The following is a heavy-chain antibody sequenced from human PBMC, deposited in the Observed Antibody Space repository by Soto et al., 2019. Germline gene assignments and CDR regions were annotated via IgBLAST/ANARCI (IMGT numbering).Heavy chain of an antibody. V-gene: IGHV4-30-4*01. D-gene: IGHD2-15*01. Sequence: QVQLQESGPGLVKPSQTLSLTCTVSGGSISSGDYYWSWIRQPPGQGLEWIGYIYYSGRTYYNPSLKSRVTISVDTSKNQFSLKLSSVTAADTAVYYCARELRGGYCSGGSCSVFDPWGQGTLVTVSS. J-gene: IGHJ5*02. CDR1: GGSISSGDYY. CDR2: IYYSGRT. CDR3: ARELRGGYCSGGSCSVFDP.